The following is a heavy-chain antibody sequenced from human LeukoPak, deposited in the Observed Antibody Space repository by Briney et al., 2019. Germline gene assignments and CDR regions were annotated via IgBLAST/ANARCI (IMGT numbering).Heavy chain of an antibody. CDR2: INSDGSST. J-gene: IGHJ6*03. V-gene: IGHV3-74*01. CDR3: ARDPAYYYMEI. Sequence: GGSLRLSCAASGFTFSSYWMHCVRQAPGEGRVWVSRINSDGSSTIYADSVKRRFTISRDNAKNTMYLQMNSLRAEDTPVYYCARDPAYYYMEIWGKGTTLTVSS. CDR1: GFTFSSYW.